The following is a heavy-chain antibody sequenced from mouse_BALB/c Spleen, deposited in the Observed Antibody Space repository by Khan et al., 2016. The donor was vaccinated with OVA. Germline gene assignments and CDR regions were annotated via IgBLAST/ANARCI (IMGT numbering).Heavy chain of an antibody. Sequence: EVQLLESGPGLVKPSQSLSLTCTVTGYSITSEYTWNWIRQFPGHKLEWMGFISYSVNTRYNPSLKSRISITRDTSKNQFFLQLNSVTSEDTATYYCARKDYYDYDPFPYWGQGTLVTVSA. J-gene: IGHJ3*01. CDR2: ISYSVNT. CDR1: GYSITSEYT. CDR3: ARKDYYDYDPFPY. V-gene: IGHV3-2*02. D-gene: IGHD2-4*01.